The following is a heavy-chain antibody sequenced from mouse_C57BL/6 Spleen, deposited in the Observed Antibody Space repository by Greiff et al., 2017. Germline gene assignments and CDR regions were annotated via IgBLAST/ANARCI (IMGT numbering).Heavy chain of an antibody. CDR1: GFSFNTYA. Sequence: DAGGGLVQPKGSLKLSCAASGFSFNTYAMNWVRQAPGKGLEWVARIRSKSNNYATYYADSVKDRFTISRDDSESMLYLQMNNLKTEDTAMYYCVRGRDGYYAMDYWGQGTSVTVSS. V-gene: IGHV10-1*01. D-gene: IGHD3-3*01. CDR2: IRSKSNNYAT. J-gene: IGHJ4*01. CDR3: VRGRDGYYAMDY.